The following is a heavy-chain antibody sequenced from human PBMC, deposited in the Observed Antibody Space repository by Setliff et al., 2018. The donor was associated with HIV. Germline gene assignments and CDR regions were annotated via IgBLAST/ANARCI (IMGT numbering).Heavy chain of an antibody. CDR3: ARAQYQLLEPPTYNWFDP. CDR1: GYTFTGYY. D-gene: IGHD2-2*01. V-gene: IGHV1-69*10. J-gene: IGHJ5*02. Sequence: ASVKVSCKASGYTFTGYYMHWVRQAPGQGLEWMGGIIPILGIANYAQKFQDRVTITADKSTDTAYMELSSLRSEDTAVYYCARAQYQLLEPPTYNWFDPWGQGT. CDR2: IIPILGIA.